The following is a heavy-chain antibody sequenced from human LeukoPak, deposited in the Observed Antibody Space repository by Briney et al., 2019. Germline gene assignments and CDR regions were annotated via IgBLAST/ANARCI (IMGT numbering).Heavy chain of an antibody. D-gene: IGHD3-16*02. CDR3: ARGAYDNICGTYRPVDY. CDR1: GYTFTDYY. V-gene: IGHV1-2*02. Sequence: ASVKVSCKASGYTFTDYYMHWVRQAPGQGLEWMGWINPNSGGTNYAQKFQGRVTMTRDTSISTAYMELSRLRSDDTAIYYCARGAYDNICGTYRPVDYWGQGTLVTVSS. CDR2: INPNSGGT. J-gene: IGHJ4*02.